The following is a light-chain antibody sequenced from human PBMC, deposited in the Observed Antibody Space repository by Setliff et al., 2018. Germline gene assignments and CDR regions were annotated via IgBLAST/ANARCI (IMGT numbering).Light chain of an antibody. V-gene: IGLV2-8*01. CDR3: SSYAGSNLYV. CDR1: SSDVGAYNY. Sequence: QSALTQPPSAPGSPGQSVTISCTGTSSDVGAYNYVSWYQQHPGKAPKVMIYEVSKRPSGVPDRFSASKSGNTASLTVSGLQAEDEADYYCSSYAGSNLYVFGTGTKVTVL. J-gene: IGLJ1*01. CDR2: EVS.